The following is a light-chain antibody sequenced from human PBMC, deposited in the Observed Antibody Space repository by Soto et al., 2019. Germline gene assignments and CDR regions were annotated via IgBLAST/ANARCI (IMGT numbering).Light chain of an antibody. CDR3: QQRTIWPPT. V-gene: IGKV3-11*01. Sequence: IVLTQFPATLSLSPGERATVSCRASQSVVNSLVWYQQKPGQAPRLLIYDASNRATGSPARFTGSGSGTDFTLTISSLEPEDFAVYYCQQRTIWPPTFGQGTKVEIK. J-gene: IGKJ1*01. CDR2: DAS. CDR1: QSVVNS.